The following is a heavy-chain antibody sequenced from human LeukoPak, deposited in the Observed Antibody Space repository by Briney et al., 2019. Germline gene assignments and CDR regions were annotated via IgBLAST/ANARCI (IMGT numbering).Heavy chain of an antibody. J-gene: IGHJ3*02. CDR3: ARYSSSWYPSNDAFDI. CDR1: GFTFSSYW. CDR2: IKQDGSEK. D-gene: IGHD6-13*01. Sequence: GGSLRLSCAASGFTFSSYWMSWVRQAPGKGLEWVANIKQDGSEKYYVDSVKGRFTISRDNAKNSLYLQMNSLRAEDTAVYYCARYSSSWYPSNDAFDIWGQGTMVTVSS. V-gene: IGHV3-7*01.